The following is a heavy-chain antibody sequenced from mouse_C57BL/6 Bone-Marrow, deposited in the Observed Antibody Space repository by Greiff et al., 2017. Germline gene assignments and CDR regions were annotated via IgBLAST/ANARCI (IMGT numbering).Heavy chain of an antibody. D-gene: IGHD2-12*01. Sequence: VQLKQSGPELVKPGASVKISCKASGYSFTDYNMNWVKQSNGKSLEWIGVINPNYGTTRYNQKFKGKATLTVDQSSSTAYMQHNSLTSENSAVYYGAMGYNYDYAMDYWGQGTSVTVTS. CDR1: GYSFTDYN. J-gene: IGHJ4*01. CDR3: AMGYNYDYAMDY. V-gene: IGHV1-39*01. CDR2: INPNYGTT.